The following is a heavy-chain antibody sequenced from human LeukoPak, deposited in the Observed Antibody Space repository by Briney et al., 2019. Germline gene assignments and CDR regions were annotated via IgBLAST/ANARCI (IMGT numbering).Heavy chain of an antibody. V-gene: IGHV1-18*01. J-gene: IGHJ4*02. CDR2: ISAYNGNT. CDR1: GYTFTSYG. CDR3: ARVQYYYGSGRLDY. Sequence: GASVKVSCKASGYTFTSYGISWVRQAPGQGLEWMGWISAYNGNTNYAQKLQGRVTMTTDTSTSTAYMELRSLRSDDTAVYYCARVQYYYGSGRLDYWGQGTLVTVSS. D-gene: IGHD3-10*01.